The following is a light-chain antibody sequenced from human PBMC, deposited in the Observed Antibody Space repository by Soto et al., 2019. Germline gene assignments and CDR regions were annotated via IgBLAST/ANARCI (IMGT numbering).Light chain of an antibody. CDR3: SSYAGSNNYV. Sequence: QSALTQPPSASGSPGQSVTISCTGTSSDIGGYNYVSWYQQHPGKAPKLMIYEVSKRPSGVPDRFSGSKSGNTDSLTVSGLQAEDEADYYCSSYAGSNNYVFGSGTKLTV. CDR1: SSDIGGYNY. J-gene: IGLJ1*01. CDR2: EVS. V-gene: IGLV2-8*01.